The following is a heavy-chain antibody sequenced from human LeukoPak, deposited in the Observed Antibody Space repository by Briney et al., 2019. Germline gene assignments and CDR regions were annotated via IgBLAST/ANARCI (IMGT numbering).Heavy chain of an antibody. D-gene: IGHD3-3*01. CDR2: ISGSGGST. CDR1: GFTFSDYA. J-gene: IGHJ6*02. V-gene: IGHV3-23*01. Sequence: GGSLRLSCAASGFTFSDYAMHWVRQAPGKGLEWVSAISGSGGSTYYADSVKGRFTISRDNSKNTLYLQMNSLRAEDTAVYYCAKDFFQGYYYYGMDVWGQGTTVTVSS. CDR3: AKDFFQGYYYYGMDV.